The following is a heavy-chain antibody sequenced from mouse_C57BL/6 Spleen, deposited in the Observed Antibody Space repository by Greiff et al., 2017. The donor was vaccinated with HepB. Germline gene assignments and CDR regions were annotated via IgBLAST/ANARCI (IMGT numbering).Heavy chain of an antibody. CDR3: ARVRTGAYFDY. Sequence: DVKLVESGGGLVKPGGSLKLSCAASGFTFSDYGMHWVRQAPEKGLEWVAYISSGSSTIYYADKVKGRFTISRDNAKNTLFLQMTSLRSEDTAMYYCARVRTGAYFDYWGQGTTLTVSS. V-gene: IGHV5-17*01. J-gene: IGHJ2*01. CDR1: GFTFSDYG. D-gene: IGHD1-1*02. CDR2: ISSGSSTI.